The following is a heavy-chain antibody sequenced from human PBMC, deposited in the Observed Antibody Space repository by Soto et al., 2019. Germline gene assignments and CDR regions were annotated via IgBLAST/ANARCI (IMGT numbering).Heavy chain of an antibody. D-gene: IGHD3-10*01. CDR3: ARGVPYFGQYYFDY. CDR2: IYYSGST. V-gene: IGHV4-61*01. J-gene: IGHJ4*02. Sequence: PSETLSLTCTVSGGSVSSGSYYWSWIRQPPGKGLEWIGYIYYSGSTNYNPSLKSRVTISVDTSKNQFSLKLSSVTAADTAVYYCARGVPYFGQYYFDYWGQGTLVTVSS. CDR1: GGSVSSGSYY.